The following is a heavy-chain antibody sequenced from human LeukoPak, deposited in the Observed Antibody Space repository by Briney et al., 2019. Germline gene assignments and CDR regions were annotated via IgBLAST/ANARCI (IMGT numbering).Heavy chain of an antibody. Sequence: SETMSLTCTVSGGSISSYYWSWIRQPPGKGLEWIGYMFYSGSTNYNPSLKSRVTISVDTSKNHFSLKLSSVTAADTAVYYCARGGVYSGSFLLYFDYWGQGTLVTVYS. CDR2: MFYSGST. J-gene: IGHJ4*02. CDR3: ARGGVYSGSFLLYFDY. V-gene: IGHV4-59*01. CDR1: GGSISSYY. D-gene: IGHD1-26*01.